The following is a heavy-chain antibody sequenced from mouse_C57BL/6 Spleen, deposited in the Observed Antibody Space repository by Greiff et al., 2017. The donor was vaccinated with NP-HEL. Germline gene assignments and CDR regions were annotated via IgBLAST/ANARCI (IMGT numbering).Heavy chain of an antibody. D-gene: IGHD2-4*01. Sequence: VQLKQSGAELVKPGASVKLSCTASGFNIKDYYMHWVKQRTEQGLEWIGRIDPEDGETKYAPKLQGKATITADTSSNTAYLQLSSLPSEDTAVYYCARDDYDVWFAYWGQGTLVTVSA. V-gene: IGHV14-2*01. CDR1: GFNIKDYY. CDR3: ARDDYDVWFAY. J-gene: IGHJ3*01. CDR2: IDPEDGET.